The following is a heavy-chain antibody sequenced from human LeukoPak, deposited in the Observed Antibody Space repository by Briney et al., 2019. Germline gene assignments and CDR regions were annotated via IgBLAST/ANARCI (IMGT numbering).Heavy chain of an antibody. Sequence: SETLSPTCTVSGGSISSYYWSWNRQPPGKGLEWIGYIYTSGSTNYNPSLKSRVTISVDTSKNQFSLKLSSVTAADTAVYYCARHADFLEWPGFDYWGQGTLVTVSS. J-gene: IGHJ4*02. CDR2: IYTSGST. V-gene: IGHV4-4*09. CDR3: ARHADFLEWPGFDY. D-gene: IGHD3-3*01. CDR1: GGSISSYY.